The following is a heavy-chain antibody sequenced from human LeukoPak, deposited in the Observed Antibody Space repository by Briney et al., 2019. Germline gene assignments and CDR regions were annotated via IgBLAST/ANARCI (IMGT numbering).Heavy chain of an antibody. CDR2: IRFDENNK. J-gene: IGHJ4*02. Sequence: GGSLRLSCAASGFTFRDYGMHWVRQAPGKGLEWVAFIRFDENNKYYADSVKGRFTISRDNSRNTMYLQMSSLRPEDTAVYYCARDRGYGSSSLDYWGQGTLVTVSS. D-gene: IGHD6-13*01. CDR1: GFTFRDYG. V-gene: IGHV3-30*02. CDR3: ARDRGYGSSSLDY.